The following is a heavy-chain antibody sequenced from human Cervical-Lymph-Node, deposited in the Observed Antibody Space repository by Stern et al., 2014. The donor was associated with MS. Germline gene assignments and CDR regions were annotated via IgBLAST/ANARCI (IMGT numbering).Heavy chain of an antibody. Sequence: QDQLVQSGAEVKKPGSSVKVSCKASGGTFSSYAISWVRQAPGQGLEWMGGIIPLFGIANYAQKFQGRVTITADKSTSTAYMELSSLRSEDTAVYYCARVLRFLEWLSPHYYYGMDVWGQGTTVTVSS. CDR3: ARVLRFLEWLSPHYYYGMDV. CDR2: IIPLFGIA. CDR1: GGTFSSYA. V-gene: IGHV1-69*14. D-gene: IGHD3-3*01. J-gene: IGHJ6*02.